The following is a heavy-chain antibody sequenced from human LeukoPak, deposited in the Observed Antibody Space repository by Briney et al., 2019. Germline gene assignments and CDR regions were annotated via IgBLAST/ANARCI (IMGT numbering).Heavy chain of an antibody. Sequence: PGGSLRLSCAASGFTFSSYSMNWVRQAPGKGLEWVSYISSSSSTIYYADSVKGRFTISRDNAKNSLYLQMNSLRAEDTAVYYCXXXKYDGDRDQYWFDPWGQGTLVTVSS. V-gene: IGHV3-48*01. CDR3: XXXKYDGDRDQYWFDP. CDR2: ISSSSSTI. J-gene: IGHJ5*02. D-gene: IGHD3-16*01. CDR1: GFTFSSYS.